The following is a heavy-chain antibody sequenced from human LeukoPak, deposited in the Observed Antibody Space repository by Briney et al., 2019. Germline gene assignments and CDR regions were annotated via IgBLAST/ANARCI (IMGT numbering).Heavy chain of an antibody. Sequence: ASVKVSCKASGGTFSSYAISWVRQAPGQGLEWMGGIIPIFGTANYAQKFQGRVTITADESTSTAYMELSSLRSEDTAVYYCGVVPAALPYYYYMDVWGKGTTVTVSS. CDR1: GGTFSSYA. D-gene: IGHD2-2*01. V-gene: IGHV1-69*13. CDR2: IIPIFGTA. J-gene: IGHJ6*03. CDR3: GVVPAALPYYYYMDV.